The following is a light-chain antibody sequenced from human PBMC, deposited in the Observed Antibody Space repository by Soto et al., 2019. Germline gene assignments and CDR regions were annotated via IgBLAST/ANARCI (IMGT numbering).Light chain of an antibody. CDR2: GAS. CDR1: QSVSSN. Sequence: EIVMTQSPATLSASPGERATLSCRASQSVSSNLAWYQQKPGQAPRLLIYGASTRATGIPARFSGSGSGTEFTLTISSLQSEDFAVYYCQQYNNWPPGTFGGGTRWISN. V-gene: IGKV3-15*01. CDR3: QQYNNWPPGT. J-gene: IGKJ4*01.